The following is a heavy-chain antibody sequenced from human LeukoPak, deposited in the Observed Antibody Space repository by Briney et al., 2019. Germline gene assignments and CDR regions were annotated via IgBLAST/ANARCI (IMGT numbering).Heavy chain of an antibody. J-gene: IGHJ5*02. Sequence: SETLSLTCNVSGGSISTTTNSWGCAWIRQRPTKGLEWIGSIYYGGSPYYTSSLKSRVTISVDTSKNQFSLKLASLTAADTAVYYSARRPIVGSTGFYFDPWGPGTLVTVSS. CDR3: ARRPIVGSTGFYFDP. V-gene: IGHV4-39*01. CDR2: IYYGGSP. CDR1: GGSISTTTNS. D-gene: IGHD1-26*01.